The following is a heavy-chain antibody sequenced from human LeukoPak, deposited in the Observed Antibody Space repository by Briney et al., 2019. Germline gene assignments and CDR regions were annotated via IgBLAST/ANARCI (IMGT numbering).Heavy chain of an antibody. J-gene: IGHJ4*02. CDR2: IHYSGSI. Sequence: SGTLSLTCTVSGGSIFSYYWSWIRQSPGQGLEWIGYIHYSGSINYNPSLKSRVSISIDTSKNQFSLKLSSATAADTAIYYCATGRSIRYSAYWGQGTLPSVSS. V-gene: IGHV4-59*08. D-gene: IGHD3-9*01. CDR1: GGSIFSYY. CDR3: ATGRSIRYSAY.